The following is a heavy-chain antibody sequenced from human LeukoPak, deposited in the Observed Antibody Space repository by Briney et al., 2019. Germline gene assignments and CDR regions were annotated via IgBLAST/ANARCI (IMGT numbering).Heavy chain of an antibody. CDR3: ARLQWELLSYYFDY. D-gene: IGHD1-26*01. CDR2: VYYSGST. CDR1: GGSISSSSYY. V-gene: IGHV4-39*01. J-gene: IGHJ4*02. Sequence: PSETLSLTCTVSGGSISSSSYYWGWIRQPPGKGLEWIGSVYYSGSTYYNPSLKSRVTISVDTSKNQFSLKLSSVTAADTAVYYCARLQWELLSYYFDYWAREPWSPSPQ.